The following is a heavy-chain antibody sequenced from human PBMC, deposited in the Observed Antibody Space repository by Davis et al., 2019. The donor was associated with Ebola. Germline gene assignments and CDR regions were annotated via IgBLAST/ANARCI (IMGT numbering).Heavy chain of an antibody. CDR3: ARDNFYGSGSYYGLDV. CDR2: INYNGGHI. CDR1: GFMFDDYA. J-gene: IGHJ6*04. V-gene: IGHV3-9*01. D-gene: IGHD3-10*01. Sequence: SLKISCAASGFMFDDYAMNWVRQVPGKGLEWVASINYNGGHIVYADSVKGRFTISRDNAEKSLYLHLDSLTIEDTALYFCARDNFYGSGSYYGLDVWGKGTMVTVSS.